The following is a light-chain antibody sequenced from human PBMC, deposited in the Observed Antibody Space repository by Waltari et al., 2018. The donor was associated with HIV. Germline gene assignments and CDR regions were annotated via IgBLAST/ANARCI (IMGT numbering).Light chain of an antibody. CDR3: QSYDSSNQV. Sequence: NFMLTQPHSVSESPGKTVTISCTRTSGSIASNYVQWYHQRPRSTPATVIYEDNQTPPGVPDRFSGSIDSSSNSASLTISGLKTEDEADYYCQSYDSSNQVFGGGTKLTVL. V-gene: IGLV6-57*01. CDR2: EDN. J-gene: IGLJ3*02. CDR1: SGSIASNY.